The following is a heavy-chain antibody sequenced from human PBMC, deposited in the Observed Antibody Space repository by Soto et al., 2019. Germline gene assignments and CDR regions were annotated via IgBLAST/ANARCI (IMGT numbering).Heavy chain of an antibody. Sequence: APAKASSEDSGYTFASNGISWARQSPRQGVEWVGWISAYNGNTNYAQKIKGRVTMTTDTSTSTAYMELRSLRSDDTAVYYCARDQCSSTTDCAYNIKGHYDFWSGYTDFDYWGQGILVTVSS. D-gene: IGHD3-3*01. CDR3: ARDQCSSTTDCAYNIKGHYDFWSGYTDFDY. CDR1: GYTFASNG. CDR2: ISAYNGNT. V-gene: IGHV1-18*01. J-gene: IGHJ4*02.